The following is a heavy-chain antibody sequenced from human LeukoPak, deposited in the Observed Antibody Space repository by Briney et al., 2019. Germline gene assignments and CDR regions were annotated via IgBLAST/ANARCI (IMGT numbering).Heavy chain of an antibody. J-gene: IGHJ5*02. D-gene: IGHD6-25*01. CDR1: GYTFTAYY. CDR3: AKASRISAAGTDWFDP. Sequence: ASVKVSCKASGYTFTAYYMHWVRQAPGQGLEWMGWINPNRGVTNYAQKFQGRVTMTRDTSISTAYMELSRLRSDGTAVYYCAKASRISAAGTDWFDPWGQGTLVTVSS. V-gene: IGHV1-2*02. CDR2: INPNRGVT.